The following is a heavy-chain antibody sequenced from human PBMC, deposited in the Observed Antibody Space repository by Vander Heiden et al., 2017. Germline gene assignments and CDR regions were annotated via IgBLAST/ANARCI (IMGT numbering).Heavy chain of an antibody. Sequence: QITLKESGPTLVKPTQTLTLTCTFSGFSFTTTGVGVGWIRQPPGKALEWLAVIYWDDDHRFSPSLRSRLTVTKDTSKNQAILTMTDMDPVDTATYYCAHRSSQMFYFDFRGQGTLVTVSS. CDR3: AHRSSQMFYFDF. CDR2: IYWDDDH. CDR1: GFSFTTTGVG. V-gene: IGHV2-5*02. J-gene: IGHJ4*02. D-gene: IGHD6-19*01.